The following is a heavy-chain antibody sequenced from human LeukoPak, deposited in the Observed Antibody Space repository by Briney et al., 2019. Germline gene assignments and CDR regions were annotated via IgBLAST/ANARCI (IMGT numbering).Heavy chain of an antibody. Sequence: SETLSLTCTVSGGSISNYDWSWIRQPAGKGLEWIGRIYTSGSTHYNPSLKSRVTISVDTSKNQFSLKLSSVTAADTAVYYCARRTHSSGWSEFDYWGQGTLVTVSS. CDR1: GGSISNYD. V-gene: IGHV4-4*07. CDR3: ARRTHSSGWSEFDY. J-gene: IGHJ4*02. D-gene: IGHD6-19*01. CDR2: IYTSGST.